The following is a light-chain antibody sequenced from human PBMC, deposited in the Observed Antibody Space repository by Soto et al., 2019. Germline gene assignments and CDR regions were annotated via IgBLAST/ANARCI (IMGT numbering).Light chain of an antibody. CDR1: QSISSR. CDR2: DAS. V-gene: IGKV1-5*01. J-gene: IGKJ1*01. Sequence: DIQMTPSPSTLSASVGDRVTITCRASQSISSRLAWYQQKPGKAPKFLVYDASNLESGVPSRFSGSGSGTEITLTISSLQPDDFATYYCQQYNSYSVTFGQGTKVDIK. CDR3: QQYNSYSVT.